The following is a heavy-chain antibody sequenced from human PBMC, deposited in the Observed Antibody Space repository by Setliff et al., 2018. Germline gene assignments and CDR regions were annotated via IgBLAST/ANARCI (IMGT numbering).Heavy chain of an antibody. D-gene: IGHD7-27*01. J-gene: IGHJ6*04. CDR2: IDGLGTIT. V-gene: IGHV3-74*01. CDR1: GFTFSNYW. Sequence: GGSLRLSCAASGFTFSNYWMYWVRQVPGKGLVWVSRIDGLGTITHYADSVKGRFTISRDNDKKTLYLQMNSLRGEDTGVYFCACLDWGEKFSNVDAWGKGTTVTVSS. CDR3: ACLDWGEKFSNVDA.